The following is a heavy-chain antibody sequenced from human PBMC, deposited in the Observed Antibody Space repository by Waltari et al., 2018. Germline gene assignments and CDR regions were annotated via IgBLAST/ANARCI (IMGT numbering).Heavy chain of an antibody. CDR2: IDHNKDT. Sequence: QVHLQQWGAGPLKPSETLSLTCAVYGGSFRGFYWSGIRQPPGEGLEWIGQIDHNKDTTYNPSLKDRVTISLDTSKRKFSLTLTSVTAADTAVYYCARERYDDGDYVTVNPLGGFDFWGQGALVTVSS. J-gene: IGHJ4*02. CDR1: GGSFRGFY. V-gene: IGHV4-34*01. CDR3: ARERYDDGDYVTVNPLGGFDF. D-gene: IGHD4-17*01.